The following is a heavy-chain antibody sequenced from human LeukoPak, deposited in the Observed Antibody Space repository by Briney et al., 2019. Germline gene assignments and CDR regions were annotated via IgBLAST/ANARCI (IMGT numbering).Heavy chain of an antibody. CDR1: DGSFSDYY. Sequence: SETLSLTCAVYDGSFSDYYWSWIRQPPGKGLEWIGEINHSGSTNYNPSLKSRLTISVDTSKNQFSLKLSSVTAADTAVYYCARQIPYSKYDYWGQGTLVTVSS. CDR3: ARQIPYSKYDY. CDR2: INHSGST. D-gene: IGHD4-4*01. J-gene: IGHJ4*02. V-gene: IGHV4-34*01.